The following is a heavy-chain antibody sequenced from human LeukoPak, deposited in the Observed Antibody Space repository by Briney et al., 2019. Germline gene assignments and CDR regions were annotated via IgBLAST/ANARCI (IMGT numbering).Heavy chain of an antibody. CDR3: AREMATKEFDY. V-gene: IGHV4-34*01. CDR2: INHSGST. Sequence: SETLSLTCAVYGGSFSGYYWSWIRQPPGKGLEWIGEINHSGSTNYNPSLKSRVTISVDTSKNQFSLKLSSVTAADTAVYYCAREMATKEFDYWGQGTLVTVSS. J-gene: IGHJ4*02. D-gene: IGHD5-24*01. CDR1: GGSFSGYY.